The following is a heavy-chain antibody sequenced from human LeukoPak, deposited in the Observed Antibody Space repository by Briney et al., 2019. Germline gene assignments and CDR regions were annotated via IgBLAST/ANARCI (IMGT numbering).Heavy chain of an antibody. Sequence: SETLSLTCAVYGGSFSGYYWSWIRQPPGKGLEWIGEINHSGSTNYNPSLKSRVTISVDTSKNQFSLKLSSVTAADTAVYYCARVYDGSGYQCDYWGQGTLVTVSS. J-gene: IGHJ4*02. D-gene: IGHD3-22*01. CDR2: INHSGST. V-gene: IGHV4-34*01. CDR3: ARVYDGSGYQCDY. CDR1: GGSFSGYY.